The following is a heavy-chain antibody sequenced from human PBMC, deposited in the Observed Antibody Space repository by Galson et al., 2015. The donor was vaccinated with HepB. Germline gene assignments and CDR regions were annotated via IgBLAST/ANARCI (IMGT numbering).Heavy chain of an antibody. CDR1: GFTFSSYA. D-gene: IGHD3-16*01. V-gene: IGHV3-23*01. J-gene: IGHJ4*02. CDR3: AKSMVASHEKPIRYDYVWGSYGADY. Sequence: SLRLSCAASGFTFSSYAMSWVRQAPGKGLEWVSAISGSGGSTYYADSVKGRFTISRDNSKNTLYLQMNSLRAEDTAVYYCAKSMVASHEKPIRYDYVWGSYGADYWGQGTLVTVSS. CDR2: ISGSGGST.